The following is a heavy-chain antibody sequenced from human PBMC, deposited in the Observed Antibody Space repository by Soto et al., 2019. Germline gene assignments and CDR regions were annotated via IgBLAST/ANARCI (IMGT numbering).Heavy chain of an antibody. CDR2: IIPILGIA. CDR3: ARDPDTAMVTY. J-gene: IGHJ4*02. CDR1: GVTFSSYS. Sequence: GASVKVCCKASGVTFSSYSISWVRQAPGQGLEWMGRIIPILGIANYAQKFQGRVTITADRSTSTAYMELSSLRSEDTAVYYCARDPDTAMVTYWGQGTLVTVSS. V-gene: IGHV1-69*04. D-gene: IGHD5-18*01.